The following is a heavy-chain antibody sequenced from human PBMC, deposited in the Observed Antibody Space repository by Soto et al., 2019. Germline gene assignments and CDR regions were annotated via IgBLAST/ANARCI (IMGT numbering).Heavy chain of an antibody. D-gene: IGHD3-9*01. CDR2: INAGTGNT. J-gene: IGHJ4*02. Sequence: ASVKVSCKASGYTFTSYPMHWLRQAPGQRLEWMGWINAGTGNTKYSQKFQGRVTITRDTSANIAYMDLSSLTSEDTAVYYCARPPGYISDWYYFDLWGQGTLVTVSS. CDR1: GYTFTSYP. CDR3: ARPPGYISDWYYFDL. V-gene: IGHV1-3*01.